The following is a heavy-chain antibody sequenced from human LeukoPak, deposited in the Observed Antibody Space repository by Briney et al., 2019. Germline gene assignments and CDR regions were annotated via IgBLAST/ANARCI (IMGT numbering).Heavy chain of an antibody. CDR3: ARGTGRCSSTSCYGFDP. Sequence: EASVKVSCKASGYTFTNYGINWVRQAPGQGLEWMGWISTYNGHTNYAQKLQGRVTMTTDTSTSTAYMELRSLRSDDTAVYYCARGTGRCSSTSCYGFDPWGQGTLVTVSS. CDR2: ISTYNGHT. CDR1: GYTFTNYG. D-gene: IGHD2-2*01. J-gene: IGHJ5*02. V-gene: IGHV1-18*01.